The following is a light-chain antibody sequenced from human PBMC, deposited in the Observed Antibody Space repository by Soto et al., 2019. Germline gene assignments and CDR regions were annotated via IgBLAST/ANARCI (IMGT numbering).Light chain of an antibody. CDR1: SSDVGGYNY. CDR2: DVS. J-gene: IGLJ1*01. Sequence: SVLTQPRSVSGSPGQSVTISCTGTSSDVGGYNYVSWYQQHPGKAPKPMIYDVSKRPSGVPDRFSGFKSGNTASLTISGLQAEDEADYSCCSHAGTYIYVFGTGTKVTVL. V-gene: IGLV2-11*01. CDR3: CSHAGTYIYV.